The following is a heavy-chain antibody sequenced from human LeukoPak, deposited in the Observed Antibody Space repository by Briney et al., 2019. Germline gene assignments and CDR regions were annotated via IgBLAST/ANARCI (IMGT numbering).Heavy chain of an antibody. D-gene: IGHD5-18*01. CDR1: GFTVSSYG. J-gene: IGHJ4*02. Sequence: GGSLRLSCAASGFTVSSYGMHWVRQAPGKGLEWVAVISYDGSNKYYADPVKGRFTISRDNSKNTLYLQMNSLRAEDTAVYYCAKDLADTAMVTGVDYWGQGTLVTVSS. V-gene: IGHV3-30*18. CDR3: AKDLADTAMVTGVDY. CDR2: ISYDGSNK.